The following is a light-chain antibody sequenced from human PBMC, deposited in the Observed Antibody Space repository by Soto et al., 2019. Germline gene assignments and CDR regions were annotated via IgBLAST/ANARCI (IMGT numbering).Light chain of an antibody. CDR2: DAS. V-gene: IGKV3-15*01. CDR1: QSVGGN. CDR3: QHYVTWPLT. J-gene: IGKJ4*01. Sequence: TVMTQSPAALSVSPGDRASLSCRASQSVGGNLAWYQLRPGQSPRLLIYDASTRATGIPDRYTGSGSGTEFTLTIASLQSDDIAVYYCQHYVTWPLTFGGGTKVE.